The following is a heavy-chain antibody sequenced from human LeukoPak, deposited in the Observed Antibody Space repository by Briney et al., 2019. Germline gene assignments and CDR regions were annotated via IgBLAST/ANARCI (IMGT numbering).Heavy chain of an antibody. CDR2: ISWNSGSI. V-gene: IGHV3-9*01. D-gene: IGHD1-1*01. CDR3: AKDKGGGLEPLGMDV. J-gene: IGHJ6*02. CDR1: GFTFDDYA. Sequence: PGRSLRLSCAASGFTFDDYAMHWVRQAPGKGLEWVSGISWNSGSIGYADSVKGRFTISRDNAKNPLYLQMNSLRAEDTALYYCAKDKGGGLEPLGMDVWGQGTTVTVSS.